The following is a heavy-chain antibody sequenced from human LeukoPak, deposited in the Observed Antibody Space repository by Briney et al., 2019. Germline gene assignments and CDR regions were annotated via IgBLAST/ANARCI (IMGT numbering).Heavy chain of an antibody. J-gene: IGHJ3*02. CDR2: MNPNSGNT. CDR3: ARGDGYNIGVAFDI. CDR1: GGTFSSYA. V-gene: IGHV1-8*03. D-gene: IGHD5-24*01. Sequence: ASVKVSCKASGGTFSSYAISWVRQAPGQGLEWMGWMNPNSGNTGYAQKFQGRVTITRNTSISTAYMELSSLRSEDTAVYYCARGDGYNIGVAFDIWGQGTMVTVSS.